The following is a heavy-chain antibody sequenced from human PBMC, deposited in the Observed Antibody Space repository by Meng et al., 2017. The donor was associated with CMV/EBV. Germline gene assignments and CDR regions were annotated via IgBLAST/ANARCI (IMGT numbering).Heavy chain of an antibody. D-gene: IGHD4-17*01. V-gene: IGHV3-66*02. CDR2: IYSGGST. J-gene: IGHJ4*02. CDR3: ARGDYGDYVNDY. Sequence: GGSLRLSCAVSGFTFSSYWMSWVRQAPGKGLEWVSVIYSGGSTYYADSVKGRFTSSRDNSKTTLYLQMNSLRAEDTAVYYCARGDYGDYVNDYWGQGTLVTVSS. CDR1: GFTFSSYW.